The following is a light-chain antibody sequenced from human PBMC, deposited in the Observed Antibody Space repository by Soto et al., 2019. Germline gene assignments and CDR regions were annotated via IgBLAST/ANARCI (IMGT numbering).Light chain of an antibody. Sequence: DIQMTQSPSSLSASTGDRVTITCRASQSISTYLNWYQQKPGKAPKLLIYDASSLQNGAPSRFSGSGSGTDFTLTIRSLQPEDLATYYCQQSYSTPRTFGQGTKVESK. CDR2: DAS. V-gene: IGKV1-39*01. CDR3: QQSYSTPRT. CDR1: QSISTY. J-gene: IGKJ1*01.